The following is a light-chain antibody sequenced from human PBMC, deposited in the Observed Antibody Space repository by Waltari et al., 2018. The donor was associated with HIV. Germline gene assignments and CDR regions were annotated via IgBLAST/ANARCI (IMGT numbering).Light chain of an antibody. CDR3: SSYAGSLVV. J-gene: IGLJ2*01. CDR1: SSDVGGNNY. CDR2: EVS. Sequence: QSALTQPPPASASPGQSVPISCTGTSSDVGGNNYVSWYQQHPGKAPKLMIYEVSKRPSGVPDRFSGSKSGNTASLTVSGLQAEDEADYYCSSYAGSLVVFGGGTKLTVL. V-gene: IGLV2-8*01.